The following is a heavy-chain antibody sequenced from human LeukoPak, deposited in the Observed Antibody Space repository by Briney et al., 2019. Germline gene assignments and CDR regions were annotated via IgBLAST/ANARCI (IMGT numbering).Heavy chain of an antibody. J-gene: IGHJ3*02. Sequence: GGSLRLSCAASGFTFSDYAMHWVRQAPGKGLEYVSVISSNGGSTYYADSVKGRFTISRDNSKNTLYLQMGSLRAEDMAVYYCARGKEQQLYAFDIWGQGTMVTVSS. D-gene: IGHD6-13*01. CDR2: ISSNGGST. V-gene: IGHV3-64*02. CDR1: GFTFSDYA. CDR3: ARGKEQQLYAFDI.